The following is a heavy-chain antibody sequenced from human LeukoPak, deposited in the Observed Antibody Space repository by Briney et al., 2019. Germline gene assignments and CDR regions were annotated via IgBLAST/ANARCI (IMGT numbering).Heavy chain of an antibody. CDR1: GFIFNNYW. D-gene: IGHD3-22*01. V-gene: IGHV3-74*01. CDR2: INGDGSST. J-gene: IGHJ4*02. CDR3: TRGASSGHYVSGDH. Sequence: GGSLRLSCAASGFIFNNYWMHWVRRAPGKGLVWVSRINGDGSSTSYADSVRGRFTISRDNAKNTVSLQMNSLRAEDTAFYYCTRGASSGHYVSGDHWGQGALVTVSS.